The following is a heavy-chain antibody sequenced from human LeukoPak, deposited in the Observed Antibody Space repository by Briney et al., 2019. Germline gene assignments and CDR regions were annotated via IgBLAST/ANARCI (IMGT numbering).Heavy chain of an antibody. D-gene: IGHD3-16*01. J-gene: IGHJ4*02. Sequence: GGSLRLSCAASGFTFSIYWMHWVRQAPGKGLVWVSRISSEGSSTTYADSVKGRFTISGDNAKDTLYLQMNSLRAEDTAVYYCARGENTYIDYWGQGTLVTVSS. CDR2: ISSEGSST. CDR1: GFTFSIYW. V-gene: IGHV3-74*01. CDR3: ARGENTYIDY.